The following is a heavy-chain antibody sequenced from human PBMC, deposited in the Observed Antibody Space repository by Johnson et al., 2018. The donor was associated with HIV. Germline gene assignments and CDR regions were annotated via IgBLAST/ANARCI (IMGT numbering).Heavy chain of an antibody. V-gene: IGHV3-13*01. D-gene: IGHD5-12*01. Sequence: MLLVESGGGVVQPGRSLRLSCAASGFTFSSYDMHWVRQATGKGLEWVSAIGTAGDTYYADSVKGRFTISRDNSKNTLYLQMNSLRAEDTAVYYCAKDPMVATPANAFDIWGQGTMVTVSS. J-gene: IGHJ3*02. CDR2: IGTAGDT. CDR1: GFTFSSYD. CDR3: AKDPMVATPANAFDI.